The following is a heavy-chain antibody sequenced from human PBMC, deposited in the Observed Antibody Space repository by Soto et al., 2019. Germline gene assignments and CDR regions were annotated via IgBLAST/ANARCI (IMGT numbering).Heavy chain of an antibody. J-gene: IGHJ4*02. CDR3: AKRKRYRTTGVCDTPMDY. V-gene: IGHV3-21*04. D-gene: IGHD2-8*01. Sequence: GGSLILACAACGFTLRSYSMNWVRQAPGKGLEWVSSISSSSRYIYYADSVQGRFTISRDNSKNTLYLQMKTLRAEDTAVHYCAKRKRYRTTGVCDTPMDYWGQGTLVTVSS. CDR2: ISSSSRYI. CDR1: GFTLRSYS.